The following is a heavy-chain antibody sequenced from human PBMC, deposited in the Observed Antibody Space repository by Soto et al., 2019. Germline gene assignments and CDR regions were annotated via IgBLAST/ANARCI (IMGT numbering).Heavy chain of an antibody. CDR2: ISHSGST. J-gene: IGHJ2*01. D-gene: IGHD2-21*02. CDR1: GYSISSGYY. Sequence: SETLSLTCAVSGYSISSGYYWGWIRQPPGKGLEWIGSISHSGSTYYNPSLKSRVTISVDTSKKQFSLKLTSVTAADTAVYYCARDRRVYCGGDCGLLLWGRGTLVTVSS. V-gene: IGHV4-38-2*02. CDR3: ARDRRVYCGGDCGLLL.